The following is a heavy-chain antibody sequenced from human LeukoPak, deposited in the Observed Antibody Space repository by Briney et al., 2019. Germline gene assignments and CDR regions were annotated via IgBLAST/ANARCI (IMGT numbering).Heavy chain of an antibody. CDR2: IRYDGSNK. J-gene: IGHJ5*02. Sequence: GGSLRLSGAAAGVSFSSYGLHWVRQAPGKGLEWVAFIRYDGSNKYYADSVKGRFTISRDNSKNTLYLQMNNLRAEDTAVYYCAKEVLDGYSLNPWGQGTLVTVSS. D-gene: IGHD5-24*01. CDR1: GVSFSSYG. V-gene: IGHV3-30*02. CDR3: AKEVLDGYSLNP.